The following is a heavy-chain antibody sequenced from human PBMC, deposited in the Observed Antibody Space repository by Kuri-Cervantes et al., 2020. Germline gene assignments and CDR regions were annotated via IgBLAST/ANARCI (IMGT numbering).Heavy chain of an antibody. Sequence: GESLKISCAASGFTFSSYGMHWVRQAPGKGLEWVAVISYDGSNKYYADSVKGRFTISRDNSKNTLYLQMNSLRAEDTAVYYYARDRYSSGWSGDYYYYYGMDVWGQGTTVTGAS. CDR1: GFTFSSYG. CDR3: ARDRYSSGWSGDYYYYYGMDV. CDR2: ISYDGSNK. V-gene: IGHV3-30*03. D-gene: IGHD6-19*01. J-gene: IGHJ6*01.